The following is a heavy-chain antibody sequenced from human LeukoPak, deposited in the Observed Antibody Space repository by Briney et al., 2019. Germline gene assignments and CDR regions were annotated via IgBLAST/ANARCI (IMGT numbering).Heavy chain of an antibody. D-gene: IGHD3-9*01. J-gene: IGHJ4*02. Sequence: GGSLRLSCAASGFTFSSYAMHWVRQAPGKGLEWVAVISYDGSNKYYADSVKGRFTISRDNSKNTLYLQMNSLRAEDTAVYYCARDHDWVFDYWGQGTLVTVSS. CDR2: ISYDGSNK. CDR3: ARDHDWVFDY. V-gene: IGHV3-30-3*01. CDR1: GFTFSSYA.